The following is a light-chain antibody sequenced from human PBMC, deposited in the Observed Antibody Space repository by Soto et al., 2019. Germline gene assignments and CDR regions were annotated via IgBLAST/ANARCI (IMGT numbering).Light chain of an antibody. J-gene: IGLJ2*01. V-gene: IGLV2-14*01. CDR2: EVN. CDR1: SSDVGYYDF. CDR3: SSYTSSSTLVV. Sequence: QSALTQPASVSGSPGQSITISCTGSSSDVGYYDFVSWYQQHPGKAPKLMISEVNNRPSGVSNRFSGSKSGNTASLTISGLQAEDEADYYCSSYTSSSTLVVFGGGTQLTVL.